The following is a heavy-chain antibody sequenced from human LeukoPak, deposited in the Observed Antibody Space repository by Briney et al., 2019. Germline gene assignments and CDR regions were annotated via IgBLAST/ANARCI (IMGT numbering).Heavy chain of an antibody. Sequence: GGSLRLSCAASGFTFSSYWMSWVRQAPGKGLEWVANIKQDGSEKYYVDSVKGRFTISRDNAKNSLYLQMNSLRAEDTAVYYCARGGLLWFGELLRFDYWGQGTLVTVSS. CDR3: ARGGLLWFGELLRFDY. D-gene: IGHD3-10*01. J-gene: IGHJ4*02. V-gene: IGHV3-7*01. CDR2: IKQDGSEK. CDR1: GFTFSSYW.